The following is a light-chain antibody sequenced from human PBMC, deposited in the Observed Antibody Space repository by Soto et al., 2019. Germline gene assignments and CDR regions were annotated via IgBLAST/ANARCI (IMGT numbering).Light chain of an antibody. V-gene: IGKV3-15*01. CDR3: QQYDSSPKT. Sequence: EVVMTQSPDTLSVSPGERATLSCRASQSVSSNLAWYQQRLGQAPRILIYGASTRATGIPARFSGSGSGTDFTITISRLEPEDFAVYYCQQYDSSPKTFGRGTKVDIK. J-gene: IGKJ1*01. CDR2: GAS. CDR1: QSVSSN.